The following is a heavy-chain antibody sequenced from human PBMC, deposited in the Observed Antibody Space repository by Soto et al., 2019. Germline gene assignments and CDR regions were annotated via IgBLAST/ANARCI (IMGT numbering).Heavy chain of an antibody. D-gene: IGHD3-16*01. J-gene: IGHJ3*01. CDR1: GGSVSGDKNY. CDR2: ISYSGAT. Sequence: QVQLQESGPGLMKPSETLSLTCSVSGGSVSGDKNYWSWIRQSPGKGLEWIGFISYSGATIYNPSLKSRLTISVDRSKHQFSLRLSSVTASDTALYYCATSPRFAFDFWGQGTTVIVSS. V-gene: IGHV4-61*01. CDR3: ATSPRFAFDF.